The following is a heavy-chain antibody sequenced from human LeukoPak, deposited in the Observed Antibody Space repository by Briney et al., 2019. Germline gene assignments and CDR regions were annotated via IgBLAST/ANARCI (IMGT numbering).Heavy chain of an antibody. J-gene: IGHJ3*01. CDR3: ARTVGYRAIDL. CDR2: IKQDGSET. D-gene: IGHD4-23*01. V-gene: IGHV3-7*02. CDR1: GFTFNTYW. Sequence: GGSLRLSCVASGFTFNTYWMTWVRQAPGKGLEWVANIKQDGSETNYVDSVKGRFTISRDNAKNTLYLQMNSLRADDTAVYYCARTVGYRAIDLWGQGTMVTVSS.